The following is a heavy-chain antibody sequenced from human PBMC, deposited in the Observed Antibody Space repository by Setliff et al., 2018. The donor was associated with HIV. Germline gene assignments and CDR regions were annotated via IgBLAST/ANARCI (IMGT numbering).Heavy chain of an antibody. CDR2: IYTSGST. CDR3: ARSPGIAAAVGNYYYYMDV. V-gene: IGHV4-4*07. D-gene: IGHD6-13*01. CDR1: GVSISSYY. J-gene: IGHJ6*03. Sequence: SETLSLTCTVSGVSISSYYWSWIRQPAGKGLEWIGRIYTSGSTNYNPSLKSRVTMSVDTSKNQFSLKLSSVTAADTAVYYCARSPGIAAAVGNYYYYMDVWGKGTTVTVSS.